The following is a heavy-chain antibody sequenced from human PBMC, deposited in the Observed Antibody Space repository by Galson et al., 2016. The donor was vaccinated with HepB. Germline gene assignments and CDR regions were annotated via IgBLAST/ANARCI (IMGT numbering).Heavy chain of an antibody. CDR2: IWYDGSNK. CDR1: GFTFSSFG. Sequence: SLRLSCAASGFTFSSFGMHWVRQAPGKGLEWGAVIWYDGSNKYYADSVKGRFTISRDNSKNTLYLQMNSLTAEDTAVYYCARDPSSIAAAGRGDYWGQGTLVTVSS. CDR3: ARDPSSIAAAGRGDY. J-gene: IGHJ4*02. V-gene: IGHV3-33*01. D-gene: IGHD6-13*01.